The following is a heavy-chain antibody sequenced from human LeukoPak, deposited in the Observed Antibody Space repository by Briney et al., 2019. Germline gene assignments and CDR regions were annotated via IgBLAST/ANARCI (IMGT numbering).Heavy chain of an antibody. CDR3: ANQNYYYYYMDV. J-gene: IGHJ6*03. Sequence: GGSLRLSCTASGFTFRNYAMTWVRQAPGKGPEWVSTISGNGDSTFYADSVKGRFTISRDNSKNTLYLQMNSLRAEDTAVYYCANQNYYYYYMDVWGKGTTVTVSS. CDR2: ISGNGDST. CDR1: GFTFRNYA. V-gene: IGHV3-23*01.